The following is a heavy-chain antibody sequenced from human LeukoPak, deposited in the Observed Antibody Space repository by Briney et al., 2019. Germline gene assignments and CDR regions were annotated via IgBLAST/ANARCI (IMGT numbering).Heavy chain of an antibody. Sequence: PGGSLRLSCATSGFTFGDYPMNWVRQRPGKGLEWVGIIRSGTKGATTDYAASVKGRFTISRDDSKATVYLQMDSLKIEDTAVYYCSRDLGTTETGDDYWGQGTLVTVSS. D-gene: IGHD1-14*01. CDR2: IRSGTKGATT. J-gene: IGHJ4*02. V-gene: IGHV3-49*04. CDR3: SRDLGTTETGDDY. CDR1: GFTFGDYP.